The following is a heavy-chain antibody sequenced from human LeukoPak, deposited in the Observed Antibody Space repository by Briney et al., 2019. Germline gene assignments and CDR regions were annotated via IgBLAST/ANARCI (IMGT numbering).Heavy chain of an antibody. D-gene: IGHD5-18*01. CDR3: ARHARGYSSPSTGYYYMDV. Sequence: SETLSLTCAVFGGSFSGHYWSWIRQPPGKGLEWIGEINHSGSINYNSSLKSRVTISVDTSKNQFSLKLSSVTAADTAVYYCARHARGYSSPSTGYYYMDVWGKGTTVTFSS. V-gene: IGHV4-34*01. J-gene: IGHJ6*03. CDR1: GGSFSGHY. CDR2: INHSGSI.